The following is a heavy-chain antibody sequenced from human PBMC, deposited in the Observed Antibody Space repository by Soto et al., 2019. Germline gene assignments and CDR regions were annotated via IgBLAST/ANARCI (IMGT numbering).Heavy chain of an antibody. V-gene: IGHV4-34*01. Sequence: SETLSLTCAVYGGSFSGYYWSWIRQPPGKGLEWIGEINHSGSTNYNPSLKSRVTISVDTSKNQFSLKLSSVTAADTAVYYCAMFGGVTPRYGMDVWGQGTTVTVSS. CDR1: GGSFSGYY. CDR3: AMFGGVTPRYGMDV. CDR2: INHSGST. D-gene: IGHD3-16*01. J-gene: IGHJ6*02.